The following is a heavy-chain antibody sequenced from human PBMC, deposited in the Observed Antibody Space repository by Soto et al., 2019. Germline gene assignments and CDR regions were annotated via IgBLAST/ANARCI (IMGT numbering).Heavy chain of an antibody. Sequence: GGSLRLSCAASGFTFSSYWMHWVRQGPGKGLVWVSRVKSDESTTSYADSVKGRFTISRDNAKNTLYLQMSSLRVEDTALYYCVCFECGRTAVVTAMEANGYWGQGTLVTVSS. V-gene: IGHV3-74*01. CDR2: VKSDESTT. CDR1: GFTFSSYW. CDR3: VCFECGRTAVVTAMEANGY. D-gene: IGHD2-21*02. J-gene: IGHJ4*02.